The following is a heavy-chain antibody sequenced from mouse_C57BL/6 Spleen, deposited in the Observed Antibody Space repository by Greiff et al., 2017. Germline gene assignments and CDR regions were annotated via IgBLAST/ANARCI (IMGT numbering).Heavy chain of an antibody. V-gene: IGHV1-52*01. J-gene: IGHJ4*01. CDR2: IYPSDSET. CDR1: GYTFTSYW. CDR3: ARRGYYYAMGY. Sequence: VQLQQPGAELVRPGSSVKLSCKASGYTFTSYWMHWVKQRPIQGLEWIGNIYPSDSETHYNQKFKDKATLTVDKSSSTAYMQLSSLTSEDSAVYYCARRGYYYAMGYWGQGTSVTVSS.